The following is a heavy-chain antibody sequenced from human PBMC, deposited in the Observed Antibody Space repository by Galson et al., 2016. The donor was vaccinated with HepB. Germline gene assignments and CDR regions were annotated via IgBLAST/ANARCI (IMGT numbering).Heavy chain of an antibody. CDR1: GGSISSGDYY. V-gene: IGHV4-31*03. J-gene: IGHJ4*02. Sequence: TLSLTCIVSGGSISSGDYYWSWIRQHPGRGLEWIGYIYYSGSTYYNPSLKSRVTISRDTSKNHFSLNLRSVTAADTAVYYCAKSGFTYNDYWGQGTLVTVSS. D-gene: IGHD5-18*01. CDR3: AKSGFTYNDY. CDR2: IYYSGST.